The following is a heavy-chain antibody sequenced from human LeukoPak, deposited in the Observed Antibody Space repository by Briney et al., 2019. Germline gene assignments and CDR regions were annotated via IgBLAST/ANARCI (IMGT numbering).Heavy chain of an antibody. D-gene: IGHD5-18*01. CDR3: ARDSKVRGYSYGCFDY. CDR2: ISSSGSTI. V-gene: IGHV3-11*04. J-gene: IGHJ4*02. Sequence: GGSLRLSCAASGFTFSDYYMSWIRQAPGKGLECVSYISSSGSTIYYADSVKGRFTISRDNAKNSLYLQMNSLRAEDTAVYYCARDSKVRGYSYGCFDYWGQGTLVTVSS. CDR1: GFTFSDYY.